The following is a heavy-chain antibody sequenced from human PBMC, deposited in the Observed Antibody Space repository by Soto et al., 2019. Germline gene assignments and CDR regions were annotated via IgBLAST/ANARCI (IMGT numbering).Heavy chain of an antibody. J-gene: IGHJ4*02. CDR2: IWYDGSNK. D-gene: IGHD5-12*01. V-gene: IGHV3-33*01. Sequence: PGGSLRLSCAASGFTFSSYGMHWVRQAPGKGLEWVAVIWYDGSNKYYADSVKGRFTISRDNSKNTLYLQMNSLRAEDTAVYYCARGGIIVATTCFDYWGQGTLVTVSS. CDR3: ARGGIIVATTCFDY. CDR1: GFTFSSYG.